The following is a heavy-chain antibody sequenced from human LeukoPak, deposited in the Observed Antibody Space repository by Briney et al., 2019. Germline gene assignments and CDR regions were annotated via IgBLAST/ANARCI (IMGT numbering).Heavy chain of an antibody. Sequence: RGSPRLSCEPSGFTFSSYSMNWVRQAPGRGLEWVSHISIMGDTIYNADSVKGRFTISRDNVKNSLYLHMNSLRAEDTAVYFCARAHLSSGRIGYRTLDYWGQGTLVTVFS. CDR1: GFTFSSYS. J-gene: IGHJ4*02. V-gene: IGHV3-48*01. CDR3: ARAHLSSGRIGYRTLDY. CDR2: ISIMGDTI. D-gene: IGHD6-25*01.